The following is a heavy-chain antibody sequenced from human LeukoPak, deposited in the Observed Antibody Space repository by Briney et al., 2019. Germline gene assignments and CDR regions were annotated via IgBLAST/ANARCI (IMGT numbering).Heavy chain of an antibody. J-gene: IGHJ5*02. CDR2: ISSSSSYI. CDR3: ARGRNVLRFLSWFDP. V-gene: IGHV3-21*01. D-gene: IGHD3-3*01. Sequence: GGSLRLSCAATGFTFSSYSMNWIRQAPGKGLEWVSSISSSSSYIYYADSVKGRFTISRDNAKNSLYLQMNSLRAEDTAVYYCARGRNVLRFLSWFDPWGQGTLVTVSS. CDR1: GFTFSSYS.